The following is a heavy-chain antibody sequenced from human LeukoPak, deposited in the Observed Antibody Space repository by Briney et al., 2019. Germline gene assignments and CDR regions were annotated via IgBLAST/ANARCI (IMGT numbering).Heavy chain of an antibody. Sequence: PGGSLRLSCAASGFTFSDYYMSWIRQAPGKGLEWVSYISSSGSTIYYADSVKGRFTISRDNAKNSLYLQMNSLRAEDTAVYYCAREPHRYYYDSSGPSDYWGQGTLVTVSS. CDR2: ISSSGSTI. CDR1: GFTFSDYY. J-gene: IGHJ4*02. D-gene: IGHD3-22*01. CDR3: AREPHRYYYDSSGPSDY. V-gene: IGHV3-11*01.